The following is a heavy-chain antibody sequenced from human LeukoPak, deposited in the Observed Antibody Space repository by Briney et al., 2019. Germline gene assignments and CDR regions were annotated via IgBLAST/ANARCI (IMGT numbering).Heavy chain of an antibody. V-gene: IGHV3-23*01. Sequence: GGSLRLSCAASGFTFSSYAMSWVRQAPGKGLEWVSAISGSGGSTYYADSVKGRFTISRDNSKNTLYLQMNSLRAEDTAVYYCAKENYYDSSGYYLGAFDIWGQGTMVTVSS. CDR3: AKENYYDSSGYYLGAFDI. D-gene: IGHD3-22*01. CDR1: GFTFSSYA. CDR2: ISGSGGST. J-gene: IGHJ3*02.